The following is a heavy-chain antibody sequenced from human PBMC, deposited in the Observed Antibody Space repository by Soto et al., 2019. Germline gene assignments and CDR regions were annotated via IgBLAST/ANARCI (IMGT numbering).Heavy chain of an antibody. J-gene: IGHJ4*02. Sequence: SETLSLTCAVSGASISGSYCYWAWLRQSPGKGPEWIGSVFYTGFTSYNPSLESRVSVSVDTSKSQFSLKLGAVTAADTAVYYCATSQKGYNWNYFDHWGPGALVTVSS. CDR1: GASISGSYCY. CDR2: VFYTGFT. CDR3: ATSQKGYNWNYFDH. V-gene: IGHV4-39*01. D-gene: IGHD1-20*01.